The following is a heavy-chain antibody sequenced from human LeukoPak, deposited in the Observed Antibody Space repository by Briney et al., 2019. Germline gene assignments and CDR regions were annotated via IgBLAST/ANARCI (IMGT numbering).Heavy chain of an antibody. CDR1: GGPISSYY. V-gene: IGHV4-38-2*02. Sequence: SETLSLTCTVSGGPISSYYWGWIRQPPGKGLEWIGSIYHSGSTYYNPSLKSRVTISVDTSKNQFSLKLSSVTAADTAVYYCARGHDFWSGYYIDYWGQGTLVTVSS. CDR3: ARGHDFWSGYYIDY. CDR2: IYHSGST. J-gene: IGHJ4*02. D-gene: IGHD3-3*01.